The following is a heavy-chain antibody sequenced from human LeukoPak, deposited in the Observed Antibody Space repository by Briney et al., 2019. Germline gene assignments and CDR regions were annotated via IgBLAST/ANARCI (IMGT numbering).Heavy chain of an antibody. J-gene: IGHJ4*02. V-gene: IGHV4-31*02. CDR3: ARGGLNYYDILTGYDY. D-gene: IGHD3-9*01. CDR1: GFTFSDYY. Sequence: LRLSCAASGFTFSDYYWSWIRQHPGKGLEWIGYIYYSGSTYYNPSLKSRVTISVDTSKNQFSLKLSSVTAADTAVYYCARGGLNYYDILTGYDYWGQGTLVTVSS. CDR2: IYYSGST.